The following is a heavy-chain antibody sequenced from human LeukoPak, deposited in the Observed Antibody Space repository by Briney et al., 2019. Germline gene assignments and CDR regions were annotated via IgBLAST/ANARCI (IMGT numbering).Heavy chain of an antibody. J-gene: IGHJ6*02. Sequence: ASVKVSCKASGYTFTIYGINWVRQAPGQGLEWMGWISAYNGNTNYAQKLQGRVTMTTDTSTSTAYMELRSLRSDDTAVYYCARPSFHCSSTSCYTGYGMDVWGQGTTVTVSS. CDR3: ARPSFHCSSTSCYTGYGMDV. CDR1: GYTFTIYG. D-gene: IGHD2-2*02. CDR2: ISAYNGNT. V-gene: IGHV1-18*01.